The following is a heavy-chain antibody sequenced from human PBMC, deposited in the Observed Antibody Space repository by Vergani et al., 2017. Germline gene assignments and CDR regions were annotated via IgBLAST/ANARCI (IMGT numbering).Heavy chain of an antibody. V-gene: IGHV3-23*01. CDR1: GFTFSSYA. CDR3: ARQSSGLATRIQLWGLYYYGMDV. CDR2: ISGSGGST. J-gene: IGHJ6*02. D-gene: IGHD5-18*01. Sequence: EVQLLESGGGLVQPGGSLRLSCAASGFTFSSYAMSWVRQAPGKGLEWVSAISGSGGSTYYSDSVKGRFTISRDNSKNTLYLQMNSLRAEDTAVYYCARQSSGLATRIQLWGLYYYGMDVWGQGTTVTVSS.